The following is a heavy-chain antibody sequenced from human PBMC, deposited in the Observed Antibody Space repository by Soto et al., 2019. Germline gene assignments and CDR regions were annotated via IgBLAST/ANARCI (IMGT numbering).Heavy chain of an antibody. CDR3: ARSNCDYGDY. J-gene: IGHJ4*01. Sequence: QVQLQGSGPGLLKPSETLSLTCTVSGDSTSSYYWSWIRQPPGKGLECIGYIYFSGSTTYNPSLKSRVTISVDTSKNQFSLKLRSVTAADTAVYYCARSNCDYGDYWGHRTLGIVSS. CDR1: GDSTSSYY. D-gene: IGHD4-17*01. CDR2: IYFSGST. V-gene: IGHV4-59*13.